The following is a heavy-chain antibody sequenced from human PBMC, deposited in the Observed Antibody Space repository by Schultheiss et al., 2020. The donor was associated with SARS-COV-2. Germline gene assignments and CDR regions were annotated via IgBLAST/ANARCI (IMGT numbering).Heavy chain of an antibody. D-gene: IGHD3-10*01. CDR1: GFTFSIYG. CDR2: ISYDGSNK. CDR3: AREDSHYVGDV. V-gene: IGHV3-30*03. Sequence: GGSLRLSCAASGFTFSIYGMHWVRQAPGKGLEWVAVISYDGSNKYYADSVKGRFTISRDNSKNTLYLQMNSLRAEDTAVYYCAREDSHYVGDVWGKGTTVTVSS. J-gene: IGHJ6*04.